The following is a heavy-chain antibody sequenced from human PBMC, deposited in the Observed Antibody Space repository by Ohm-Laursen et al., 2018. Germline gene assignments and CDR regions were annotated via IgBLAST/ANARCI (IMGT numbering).Heavy chain of an antibody. J-gene: IGHJ6*02. CDR2: IYYSGCT. CDR3: ARDQRAARPRRGYGMDV. V-gene: IGHV4-39*02. Sequence: GTLSLTCTVFGGSISSRSYYWGWIRQPPGKGLERIGSIYYSGCTYYNPSLKSRVTISVDTSKYQFSLQLNSVTPEDTAVYYCARDQRAARPRRGYGMDVWGQGTTVTVSS. CDR1: GGSISSRSYY. D-gene: IGHD6-6*01.